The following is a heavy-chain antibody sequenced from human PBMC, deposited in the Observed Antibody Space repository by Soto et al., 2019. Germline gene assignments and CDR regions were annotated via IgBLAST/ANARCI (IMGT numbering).Heavy chain of an antibody. CDR2: INHSGST. V-gene: IGHV4-34*01. Sequence: SETLSLTCAVYGGSFSGYYWSWIRQPPGKGLEWIGEINHSGSTNYNPSLKSRVTISVDTSKNQFSLKLSSVTAADTAVYYCASGITMVRGTPRYNWFDPWGQGTLVTVSS. CDR1: GGSFSGYY. CDR3: ASGITMVRGTPRYNWFDP. D-gene: IGHD3-10*01. J-gene: IGHJ5*02.